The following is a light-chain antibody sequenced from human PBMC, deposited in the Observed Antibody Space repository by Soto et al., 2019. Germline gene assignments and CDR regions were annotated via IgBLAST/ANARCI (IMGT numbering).Light chain of an antibody. CDR2: LAY. J-gene: IGKJ3*01. V-gene: IGKV1-39*01. CDR1: QSITTF. Sequence: DIQMTQSPSSLSASVGDRVTITCRASQSITTFLNWYQQKPGKAPKLLIYLAYSLQTGVPSRFSGSGSGADFTLTISGLQSEDSATYYCQQSYSAPFTFGPGTKVDLK. CDR3: QQSYSAPFT.